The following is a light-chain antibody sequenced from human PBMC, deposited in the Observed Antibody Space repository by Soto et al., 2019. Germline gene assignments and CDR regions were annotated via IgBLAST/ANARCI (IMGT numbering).Light chain of an antibody. CDR2: EDS. Sequence: QSALTQPASVSGSPGQSITISCTGTSRDVGSYNRVSWYQQHPGKAPKLMIYEDSKRPSGVSNRFFGSKSGNTASLTISGLQAEDEAEYFCCSYARGSTLVFGGGTKLTVL. J-gene: IGLJ3*02. CDR1: SRDVGSYNR. CDR3: CSYARGSTLV. V-gene: IGLV2-23*01.